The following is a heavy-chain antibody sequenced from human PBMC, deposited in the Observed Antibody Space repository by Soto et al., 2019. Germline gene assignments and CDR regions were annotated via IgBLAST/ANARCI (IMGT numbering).Heavy chain of an antibody. Sequence: QVQLVQSGAEVKEPGASVKVSCKASGYTFASYGINWVRQAPGQGLEWMGWISGYNGNTKYAQKFQGRVTVTTDTSTSTGYMELRILRSDDTAVYYCARDGILGTTQGSWFDPWGQGTLVTVSS. CDR2: ISGYNGNT. V-gene: IGHV1-18*01. D-gene: IGHD1-26*01. J-gene: IGHJ5*02. CDR3: ARDGILGTTQGSWFDP. CDR1: GYTFASYG.